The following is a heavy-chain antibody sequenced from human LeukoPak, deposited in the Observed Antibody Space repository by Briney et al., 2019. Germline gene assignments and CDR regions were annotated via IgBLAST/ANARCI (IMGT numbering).Heavy chain of an antibody. Sequence: TGGSLRLSCAASGFTFSSYAMSWVRQAPGKGLEWVSAISGSGGSTYYADSVKGRFTISRDNSKNTLYLQMNSLRAEDTAVYYCAKGNTAMDTYYGMDVWGQGTTVTVSS. J-gene: IGHJ6*02. CDR1: GFTFSSYA. D-gene: IGHD5-18*01. CDR2: ISGSGGST. V-gene: IGHV3-23*01. CDR3: AKGNTAMDTYYGMDV.